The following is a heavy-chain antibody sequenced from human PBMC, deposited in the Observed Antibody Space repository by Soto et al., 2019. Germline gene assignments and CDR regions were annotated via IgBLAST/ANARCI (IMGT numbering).Heavy chain of an antibody. CDR1: GYPFVTYG. CDR3: ARLAPCSGGDTCYSRALDY. CDR2: ITPHNGDT. D-gene: IGHD2-15*01. Sequence: IQLLQSGAEVKKPGTSVKVSCKASGYPFVTYGISWVRQAPGQGPEWLGWITPHNGDTNYAQKVPGRVTMTTGSETSTAYLEVRSLRSDDTAVYHCARLAPCSGGDTCYSRALDYWGQGTLVTVSS. V-gene: IGHV1-18*01. J-gene: IGHJ4*02.